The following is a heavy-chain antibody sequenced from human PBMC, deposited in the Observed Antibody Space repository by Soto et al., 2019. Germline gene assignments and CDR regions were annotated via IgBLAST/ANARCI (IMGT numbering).Heavy chain of an antibody. D-gene: IGHD6-13*01. CDR1: GGSISSGGYS. CDR3: DRGLTAAGPNNWFDP. J-gene: IGHJ5*02. V-gene: IGHV4-30-2*01. Sequence: PSETLSLTCAVSGGSISSGGYSWSWIRQPPGKGLEWIGYIYHSGSTYYNPSLKSRVTISVDRSKNQFSLKLSSVTAADTAVYYCDRGLTAAGPNNWFDPWGQGTLVTVSS. CDR2: IYHSGST.